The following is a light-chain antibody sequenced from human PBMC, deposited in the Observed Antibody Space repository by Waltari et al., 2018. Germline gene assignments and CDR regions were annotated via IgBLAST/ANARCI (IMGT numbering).Light chain of an antibody. CDR1: KLGDKY. CDR3: QAWDSTALV. J-gene: IGLJ2*01. CDR2: QDS. Sequence: SFELTQPPSVSVSPGQTANIPCSGDKLGDKYVSWYQQKPGQSPCLVIYQDSKRPPGIHERYSGFGSETAATLTISGALAVDEADYYCQAWDSTALVFGGGTKLTVL. V-gene: IGLV3-1*01.